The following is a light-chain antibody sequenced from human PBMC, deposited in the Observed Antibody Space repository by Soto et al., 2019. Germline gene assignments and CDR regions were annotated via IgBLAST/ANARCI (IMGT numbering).Light chain of an antibody. CDR2: DVS. CDR3: SSYAGSYTFDGVV. V-gene: IGLV2-11*01. Sequence: QSALTQPRSVSWSPGQSVTISCTGTSSDVGGYNYVSWYQQHPGKAPKLMIYDVSKRPSGVPDRFSGSKSGNTASLTISGLQDEDEADYYCSSYAGSYTFDGVVFGGGTKL. J-gene: IGLJ2*01. CDR1: SSDVGGYNY.